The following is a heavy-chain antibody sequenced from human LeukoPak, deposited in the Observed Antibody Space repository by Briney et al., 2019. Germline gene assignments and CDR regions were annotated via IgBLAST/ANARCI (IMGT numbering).Heavy chain of an antibody. J-gene: IGHJ3*02. Sequence: GGSLRLSCAASGFTFSSYAMSWVRQAPGKGLEWVSTISGSGGSTYYADSVKGRFTISRDNAKNSLYLQMNSLRADDTAVYYCARDVSAFDIWGQGTMVTVSS. CDR2: ISGSGGST. CDR1: GFTFSSYA. V-gene: IGHV3-23*01. CDR3: ARDVSAFDI.